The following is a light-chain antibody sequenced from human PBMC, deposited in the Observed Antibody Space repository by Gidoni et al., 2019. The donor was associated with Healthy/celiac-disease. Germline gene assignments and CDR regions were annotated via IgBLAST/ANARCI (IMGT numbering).Light chain of an antibody. V-gene: IGLV2-14*01. CDR1: SSDVGGYNY. Sequence: QSALTQPASVPGSPGPSITISCTGTSSDVGGYNYVSWYQQHPGKAPKFMNYEVRNRPSGFSNRFSGSKSGNTASLTISWLQAEDEADYYCSSYTSSSTPWVFGGGTKLTVL. CDR2: EVR. J-gene: IGLJ3*02. CDR3: SSYTSSSTPWV.